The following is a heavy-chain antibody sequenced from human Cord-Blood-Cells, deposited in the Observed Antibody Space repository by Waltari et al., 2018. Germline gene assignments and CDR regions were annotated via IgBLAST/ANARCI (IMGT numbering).Heavy chain of an antibody. CDR3: ARSRDRDAFDI. J-gene: IGHJ3*02. CDR2: TRNKANSYTT. CDR1: GFTFRYHY. V-gene: IGHV3-72*01. Sequence: EVQLVESGGGLVQPGGSLRLSCAASGFTFRYHYMDWARQAPVKGLEWVCRTRNKANSYTTEYAASVKGRFTISRDDSKNSLYLQMISLRAEDTAVYYCARSRDRDAFDIWGQGTMVTVSS.